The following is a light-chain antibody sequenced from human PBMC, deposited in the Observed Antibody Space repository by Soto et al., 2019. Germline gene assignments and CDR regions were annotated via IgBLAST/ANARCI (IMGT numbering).Light chain of an antibody. CDR1: SSNIGGNS. V-gene: IGLV1-51*01. CDR2: DDN. J-gene: IGLJ1*01. CDR3: GSWDSSLSAYV. Sequence: SGLTQPPSVSAAPGQKVTISCSGSSSNIGGNSVSWYQQLPWTAPKLLIYDDNKRPSGIPDRFSGSKSGTSATLGITGFQTGDEADYYCGSWDSSLSAYVFGTGTKVTV.